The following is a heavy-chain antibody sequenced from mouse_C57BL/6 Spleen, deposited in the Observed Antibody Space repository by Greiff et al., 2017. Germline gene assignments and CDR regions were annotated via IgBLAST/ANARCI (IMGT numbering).Heavy chain of an antibody. V-gene: IGHV1-69*01. CDR3: ARFYDDGRYFDV. J-gene: IGHJ1*03. D-gene: IGHD2-4*01. CDR2: IDPSDSYT. CDR1: GYTFTSYW. Sequence: QVQLQQPGAELVMPGASVKLSCKASGYTFTSYWMHWVKQRPGQGLEWIGEIDPSDSYTTYNQKFKGKSTLTVEESSSTAYMKLSSLTSEDAAVYYCARFYDDGRYFDVWGTGTTVTVSS.